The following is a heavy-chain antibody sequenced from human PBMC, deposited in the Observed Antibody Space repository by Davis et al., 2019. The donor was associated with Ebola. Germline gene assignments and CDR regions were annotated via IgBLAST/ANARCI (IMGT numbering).Heavy chain of an antibody. D-gene: IGHD2-21*02. Sequence: AASVKVSCKASGYTFTSYAMHWVRQAPGQRLEWMGWINAGNGNTKYSQKFQGRVTITRDTSASTAYMELSSLRSEDTAVYYCARARHCGGDCYSVMDYWGQGTLVTVSS. CDR3: ARARHCGGDCYSVMDY. CDR2: INAGNGNT. V-gene: IGHV1-3*01. J-gene: IGHJ4*02. CDR1: GYTFTSYA.